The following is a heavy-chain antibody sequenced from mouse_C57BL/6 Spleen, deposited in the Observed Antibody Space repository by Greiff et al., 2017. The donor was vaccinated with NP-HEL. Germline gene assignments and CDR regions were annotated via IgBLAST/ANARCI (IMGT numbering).Heavy chain of an antibody. V-gene: IGHV1-64*01. CDR3: ARSGTSGGFAY. CDR2: IHPNSGST. J-gene: IGHJ3*01. D-gene: IGHD4-1*01. CDR1: GYTFTSYW. Sequence: VQLQQSGAELVKPGASVKLSCKASGYTFTSYWMHWVKQRPGQGLEWIGMIHPNSGSTNYNEKFKSKATLTVDKSSSTAYMQLSSLTSEDSAVYYCARSGTSGGFAYWGQGTLVTVSA.